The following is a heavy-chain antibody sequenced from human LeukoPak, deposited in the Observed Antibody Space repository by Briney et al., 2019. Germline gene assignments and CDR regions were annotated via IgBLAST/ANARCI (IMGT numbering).Heavy chain of an antibody. CDR1: GFTFSSYA. CDR2: ISVSAYST. V-gene: IGHV3-23*01. Sequence: GGSLRLSCAVSGFTFSSYAMSWVRQAPGKGLEWVSGISVSAYSTYYADSVKGRFTISKDNSKNTLYLQMNSLRAEDTAVYYCAKPIVGSFDAFDIWGQGTMVTVSS. D-gene: IGHD1-26*01. J-gene: IGHJ3*02. CDR3: AKPIVGSFDAFDI.